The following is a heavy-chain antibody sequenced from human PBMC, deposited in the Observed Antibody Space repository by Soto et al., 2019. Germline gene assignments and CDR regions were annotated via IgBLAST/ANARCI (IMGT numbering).Heavy chain of an antibody. CDR2: ISGSGSAT. Sequence: EVQLLESGGSLVQPGVSLRLFCAASGFSFSTYAMGWVRQAPGQGLEWVSAISGSGSATYYADPVKGRFTISRDNSKDTLYLQMNSLRAGDTAVYYCAEDIKGTGTNVIYASCGQGSLVTVSS. D-gene: IGHD1-7*01. CDR3: AEDIKGTGTNVIYAS. J-gene: IGHJ5*02. V-gene: IGHV3-23*01. CDR1: GFSFSTYA.